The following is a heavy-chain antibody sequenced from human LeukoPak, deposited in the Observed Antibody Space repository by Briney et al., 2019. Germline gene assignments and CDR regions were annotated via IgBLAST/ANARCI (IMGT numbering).Heavy chain of an antibody. CDR1: GGSISSGSYY. J-gene: IGHJ4*02. CDR3: ARDGTMGATIDH. V-gene: IGHV4-61*02. CDR2: IYTSGST. D-gene: IGHD1-26*01. Sequence: SQTLSLTCTVSGGSISSGSYYWSWIRQPAGKGLEWIGRIYTSGSTNYNPSLKSRVTISVDTSKNQFSLKLSSVTAADTAVYYCARDGTMGATIDHWGQGTLVTVSS.